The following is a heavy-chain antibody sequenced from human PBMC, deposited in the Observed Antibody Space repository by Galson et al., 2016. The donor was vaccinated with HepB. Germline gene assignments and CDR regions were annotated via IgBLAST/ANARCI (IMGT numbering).Heavy chain of an antibody. V-gene: IGHV4-34*01. CDR2: ISHNGIT. CDR1: GGSLSGYY. Sequence: SETLSLTCAVQGGSLSGYYWSWIRQAPGKGLEWIGEISHNGITTYNPSLKSRVTMSVDRSKNQFSLRLPSVTAADTAVYCCASGGGSDSRVPSYCFDSWGQGALVTVSS. J-gene: IGHJ5*01. CDR3: ASGGGSDSRVPSYCFDS. D-gene: IGHD5-12*01.